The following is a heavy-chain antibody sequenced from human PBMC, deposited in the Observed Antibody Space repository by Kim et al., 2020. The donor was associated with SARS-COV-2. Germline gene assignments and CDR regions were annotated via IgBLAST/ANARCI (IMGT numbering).Heavy chain of an antibody. CDR3: ARVGNYGDIRYFDY. D-gene: IGHD4-17*01. J-gene: IGHJ4*02. CDR1: GGSISSYY. CDR2: IYTSGST. Sequence: SETLSLTCTVSGGSISSYYWSWIRQPAGKGLEWIGRIYTSGSTNYNPSLKSRVTMSVDTSKNQFSLKLSSVTAADTAVYYCARVGNYGDIRYFDYWGQGTLVTVSS. V-gene: IGHV4-4*07.